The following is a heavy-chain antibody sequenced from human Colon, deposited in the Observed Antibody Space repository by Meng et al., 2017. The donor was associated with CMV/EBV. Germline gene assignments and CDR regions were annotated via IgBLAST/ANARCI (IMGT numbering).Heavy chain of an antibody. V-gene: IGHV4-39*07. CDR2: IFYGGST. Sequence: SVTSTNHYWGWIHQPPGKGLEWVGAIFYGGSTYYNRSLKSRTTISIDMSKNHFSLKLSSVTAADTAVYYCASSLDTTMVTSPYFDYWGQGTLVTVSS. D-gene: IGHD5-18*01. J-gene: IGHJ4*02. CDR3: ASSLDTTMVTSPYFDY. CDR1: SVTSTNHY.